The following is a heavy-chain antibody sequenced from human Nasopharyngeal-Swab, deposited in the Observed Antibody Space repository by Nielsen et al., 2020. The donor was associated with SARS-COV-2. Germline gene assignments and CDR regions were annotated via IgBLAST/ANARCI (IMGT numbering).Heavy chain of an antibody. V-gene: IGHV3-23*01. Sequence: GRSRRLALAASALSVSTSAMSWVRQAPGKGLEWVSLIGGSGTITYYVDSVKGRFTISRDNSKNMVYLQMNNLRAEDTAIYYCSGAGGTSGWYEYWGRGTLVTVSS. CDR3: SGAGGTSGWYEY. CDR2: IGGSGTIT. J-gene: IGHJ4*02. CDR1: ALSVSTSA. D-gene: IGHD6-19*01.